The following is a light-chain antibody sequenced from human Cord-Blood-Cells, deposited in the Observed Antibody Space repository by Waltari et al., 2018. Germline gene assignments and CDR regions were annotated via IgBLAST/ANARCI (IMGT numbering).Light chain of an antibody. CDR1: SSDLGGYNY. Sequence: QSALTQPASVSGSPGQSITISRTGTSSDLGGYNYVSWYQQHPGKAPKLMIYDVSNRPSGVSNRFSGSKSGNTASLTISGLQAEDEADYYCSSYTSSSTLYVFGTGTKVTVL. V-gene: IGLV2-14*03. CDR3: SSYTSSSTLYV. J-gene: IGLJ1*01. CDR2: DVS.